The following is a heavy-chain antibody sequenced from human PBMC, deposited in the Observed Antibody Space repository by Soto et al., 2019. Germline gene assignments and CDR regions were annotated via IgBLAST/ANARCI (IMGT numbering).Heavy chain of an antibody. Sequence: GGSLRLSCAASGFSFNNYAMHWVRQAPGKGLEWLGRSRNTIKSYTTEYAASVKGRFSISRDDSKNSLYLQMNSLKTEDTALYYCVRTFYRGPRPKHLDVWGRGTTVTVSS. D-gene: IGHD3-16*01. CDR1: GFSFNNYA. CDR2: SRNTIKSYTT. CDR3: VRTFYRGPRPKHLDV. V-gene: IGHV3-72*01. J-gene: IGHJ6*04.